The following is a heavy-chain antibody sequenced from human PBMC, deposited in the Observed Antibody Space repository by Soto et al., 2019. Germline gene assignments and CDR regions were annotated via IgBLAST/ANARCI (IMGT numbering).Heavy chain of an antibody. CDR1: GYSFSDYA. V-gene: IGHV1-3*01. D-gene: IGHD2-15*01. CDR2: INAGNGNT. Sequence: QVHLVQSGAEVRKHGASVKISCKTSGYSFSDYAIHWVRQAPGQGPEWMGWINAGNGNTIYSRNLQGRVTINRDTSTTSAYMELASLTFQDTGGYFCARGGWGGTCCYRLTHWGQGILVTVTS. J-gene: IGHJ4*02. CDR3: ARGGWGGTCCYRLTH.